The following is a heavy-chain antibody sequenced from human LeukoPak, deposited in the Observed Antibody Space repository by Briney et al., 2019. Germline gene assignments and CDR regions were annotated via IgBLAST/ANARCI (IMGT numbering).Heavy chain of an antibody. CDR1: GGSISSGSYY. J-gene: IGHJ4*02. Sequence: PSETLSLTCTVSGGSISSGSYYWNWIRQPDGKGLEWIGRIYTSGSTNYNPSLKSRVTISVDTSKNQISLNLSSVTAADTAVYYCARNRDDYNLVFDYWGQGTLVTVSS. V-gene: IGHV4-61*02. CDR3: ARNRDDYNLVFDY. D-gene: IGHD5-24*01. CDR2: IYTSGST.